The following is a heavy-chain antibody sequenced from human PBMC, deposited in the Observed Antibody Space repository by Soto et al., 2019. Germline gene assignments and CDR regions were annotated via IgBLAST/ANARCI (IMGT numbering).Heavy chain of an antibody. D-gene: IGHD5-18*01. CDR1: GGSISSYY. V-gene: IGHV4-59*01. CDR2: IYYSGIT. J-gene: IGHJ4*02. Sequence: SETLSLTCTVSGGSISSYYWSWIRQPPGKGLEWIGYIYYSGITNYNPSLKSRVTISVDTSKNQFSLKLSSVTAADTAVYYCARDLGGYSYGYIGYWGQGTLVTVSS. CDR3: ARDLGGYSYGYIGY.